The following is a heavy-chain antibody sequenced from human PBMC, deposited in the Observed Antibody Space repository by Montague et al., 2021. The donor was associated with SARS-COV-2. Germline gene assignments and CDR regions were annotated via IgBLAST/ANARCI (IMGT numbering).Heavy chain of an antibody. CDR1: GGSISSSY. V-gene: IGHV4-59*01. D-gene: IGHD5-24*01. J-gene: IGHJ5*02. CDR3: AREDRWNWFDP. CDR2: INHSGSS. Sequence: SETLSLTCAVYGGSISSSYWRWIRQPPGKGLEWIGYINHSGSSNYNPSLKTRVTISVDTSKNQFSLKLNSMTAADTAVYYCAREDRWNWFDPWGQGTLVIVPS.